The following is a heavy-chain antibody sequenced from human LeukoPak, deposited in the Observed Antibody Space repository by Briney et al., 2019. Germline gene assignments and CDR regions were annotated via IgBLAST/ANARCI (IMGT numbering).Heavy chain of an antibody. V-gene: IGHV3-21*01. Sequence: PGGSLRLSCAASGVTFSGYSMNWVRQAPGKRLEWVSSISSSSSYIYYADSVKGRFTISRDNAKNSLYLQMNSLRAEDTAVYYCAREYTGGWYKDFDYWGQGTLVAVSS. CDR3: AREYTGGWYKDFDY. D-gene: IGHD6-19*01. J-gene: IGHJ4*02. CDR2: ISSSSSYI. CDR1: GVTFSGYS.